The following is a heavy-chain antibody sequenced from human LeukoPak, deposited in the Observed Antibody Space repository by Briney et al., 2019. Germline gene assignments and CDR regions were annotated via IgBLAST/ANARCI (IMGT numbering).Heavy chain of an antibody. CDR2: IKRETDGGTT. Sequence: KPGGSLRLSCAASGFTLSSYAMSWLRQAPGKGLEWVGLIKRETDGGTTDFAAPVKGRFTISRDDSKNTLYLQMNRLTSEDTAVYYCAQGSGFYYDYWGQGTLVTVSS. J-gene: IGHJ4*02. V-gene: IGHV3-15*01. D-gene: IGHD3-22*01. CDR1: GFTLSSYA. CDR3: AQGSGFYYDY.